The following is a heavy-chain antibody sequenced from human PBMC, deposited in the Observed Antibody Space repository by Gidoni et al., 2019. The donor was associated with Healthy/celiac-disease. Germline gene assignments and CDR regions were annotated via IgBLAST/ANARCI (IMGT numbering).Heavy chain of an antibody. D-gene: IGHD5-12*01. CDR3: TRAEMGGYGRRYSGYDIDY. CDR2: IRSKAYGGTT. Sequence: EVQLVESGGGLVKPGRSLRLSCTASGFTFGDYAMSWFRQAPGKGLEWVGFIRSKAYGGTTKYAAFVKGRFTISRDDSKSIAYLQMNSLKTEDTAVYYCTRAEMGGYGRRYSGYDIDYWGQGTLVTVSS. CDR1: GFTFGDYA. V-gene: IGHV3-49*05. J-gene: IGHJ4*02.